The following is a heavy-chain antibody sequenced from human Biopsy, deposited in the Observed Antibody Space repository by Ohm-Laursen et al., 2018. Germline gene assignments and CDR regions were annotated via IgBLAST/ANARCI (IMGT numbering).Heavy chain of an antibody. V-gene: IGHV4-4*07. CDR1: GGDINNYY. J-gene: IGHJ3*01. CDR2: IYPGGST. CDR3: ASVVLGPTNDAFDL. Sequence: SDTLPLTCNVSGGDINNYYWSWIRQPAGKGLEWIGRIYPGGSTNYNPPLKSRVTMSVDTSKKQLSLRLRSVTAADTAMYYCASVVLGPTNDAFDLWGQGTMVGVSS. D-gene: IGHD3-22*01.